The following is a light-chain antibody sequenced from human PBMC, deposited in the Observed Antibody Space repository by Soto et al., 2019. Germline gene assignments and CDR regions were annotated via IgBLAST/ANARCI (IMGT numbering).Light chain of an antibody. CDR1: SSDVGGYNY. CDR2: DVS. J-gene: IGLJ2*01. CDR3: SSYTSSSTLYVV. Sequence: QSALTQPASVSGSPGQSITISCTGTSSDVGGYNYVSWYQQHPGKAPQLMIYDVSNRPSGVSNRFSGSKSGNTASLTISGLQAEDEGDYYCSSYTSSSTLYVVFGGGTKLTVL. V-gene: IGLV2-14*01.